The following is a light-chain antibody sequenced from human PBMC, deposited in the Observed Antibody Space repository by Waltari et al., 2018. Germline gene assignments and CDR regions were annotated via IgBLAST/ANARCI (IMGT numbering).Light chain of an antibody. V-gene: IGLV3-1*01. CDR3: QAWDSTVV. CDR1: KLGYKN. J-gene: IGLJ2*01. CDR2: QVT. Sequence: SYELTQPPSVSVSPGQTASTTCSGHKLGYKNAGWYQQKPGQSPVLVIYQVTKRPSETPGRFSGSKSGNTATLTISGTQAMDEADYYCQAWDSTVVFGGGTKLTVL.